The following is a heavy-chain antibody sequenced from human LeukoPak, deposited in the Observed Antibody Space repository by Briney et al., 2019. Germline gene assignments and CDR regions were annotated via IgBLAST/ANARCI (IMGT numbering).Heavy chain of an antibody. Sequence: ASVKVFCKSSGYAFTSFGVSWVRQASGRGREGMGCLSAYNGNTNCAQKLRGRVHMTADASTSTAHRELRGGSSGDAAVLSCARNGYYYDSSGPLDYWGQGTLVTVSS. J-gene: IGHJ4*02. D-gene: IGHD3-22*01. CDR3: ARNGYYYDSSGPLDY. CDR2: LSAYNGNT. V-gene: IGHV1-18*01. CDR1: GYAFTSFG.